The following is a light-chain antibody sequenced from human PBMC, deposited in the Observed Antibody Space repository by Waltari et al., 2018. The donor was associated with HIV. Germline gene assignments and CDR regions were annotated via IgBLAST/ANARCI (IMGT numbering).Light chain of an antibody. V-gene: IGKV4-1*01. J-gene: IGKJ4*01. Sequence: IVMTQSPDSPAVSLGERGAINCKPSHSVIYSSRNTNYLAWYQQNAGQAPKPVIYSSPTREVGVPDRFSGGGSATDFTLTISGLQAEDVAVYYCQQNDSTPLTFGGGTQLEFK. CDR2: SSP. CDR3: QQNDSTPLT. CDR1: HSVIYSSRNTNY.